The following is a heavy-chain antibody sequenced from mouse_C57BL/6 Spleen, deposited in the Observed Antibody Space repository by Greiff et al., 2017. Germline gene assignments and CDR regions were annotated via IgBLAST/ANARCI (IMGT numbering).Heavy chain of an antibody. CDR2: ISDGGSYT. CDR3: ARELYYAAMDY. V-gene: IGHV5-4*01. Sequence: DVMLVESGGGLVKPGGSLKLSCAASGFTFSSYAMSWVRQTPEKRLEWVATISDGGSYTYYPDNVKGRFTISRDNAKNNLYLQMSHLKSEDTAMYYCARELYYAAMDYWGQGTSVTGSS. D-gene: IGHD1-1*01. J-gene: IGHJ4*01. CDR1: GFTFSSYA.